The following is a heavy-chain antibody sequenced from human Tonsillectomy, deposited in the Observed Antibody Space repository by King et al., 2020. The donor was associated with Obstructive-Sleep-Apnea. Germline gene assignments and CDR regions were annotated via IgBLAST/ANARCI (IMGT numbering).Heavy chain of an antibody. Sequence: VQLQESGPGLVKPSETLSLTCTVSGYSISSGYYWGWIRQPPGKGLEWIGSISRSGSTNYNPSLKSRVTISLDTSKNQFSLNLSSLAAADTAVYYCASGRGSYTITDFWGQGTLVTVSS. CDR3: ASGRGSYTITDF. CDR2: ISRSGST. D-gene: IGHD1-26*01. J-gene: IGHJ4*02. V-gene: IGHV4-38-2*02. CDR1: GYSISSGYY.